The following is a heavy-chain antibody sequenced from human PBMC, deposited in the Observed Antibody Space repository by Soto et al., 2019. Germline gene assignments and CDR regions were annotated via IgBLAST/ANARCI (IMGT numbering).Heavy chain of an antibody. CDR2: IFYNGTA. V-gene: IGHV4-61*01. J-gene: IGHJ4*02. D-gene: IGHD6-19*01. CDR1: GGSVSSGSFH. Sequence: PSETLSLTCSVSGGSVSSGSFHWSWIRQPPGKGLQSIGSIFYNGTANYSPSLKNRVSISIDTSQSQFFLQLISVAAADTAVYYCARIGGWYDIDFWGQGSLVTVSS. CDR3: ARIGGWYDIDF.